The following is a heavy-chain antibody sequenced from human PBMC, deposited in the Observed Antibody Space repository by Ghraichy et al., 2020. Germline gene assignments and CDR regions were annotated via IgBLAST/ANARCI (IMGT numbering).Heavy chain of an antibody. Sequence: SGPTLVKPTQTLTLTCTFSGFSLSTSGVGVGWIRQPPGKALEWVALIYWNDDKRYSPSLKSRLTITKYTSKNPVVLTMTNMDPVDTATYYCAHSCCGGDWGAGPNRFDPWGQGTLVTVSS. CDR2: IYWNDDK. J-gene: IGHJ5*02. CDR3: AHSCCGGDWGAGPNRFDP. V-gene: IGHV2-5*01. D-gene: IGHD2-21*02. CDR1: GFSLSTSGVG.